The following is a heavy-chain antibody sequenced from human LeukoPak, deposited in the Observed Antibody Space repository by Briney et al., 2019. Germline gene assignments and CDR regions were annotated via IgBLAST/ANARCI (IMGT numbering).Heavy chain of an antibody. CDR1: GYTFTDYY. V-gene: IGHV1-2*02. D-gene: IGHD6-19*01. Sequence: ASVKVSCKASGYTFTDYYMHWVRQAPGQGLEWMGWINPNNGGTNYAQKLQGRVTMTRDTSIRTGYMELSRLRSDDTAVYYCAKDLRVGSGWSDASDIWGQGTMVTVTS. CDR2: INPNNGGT. J-gene: IGHJ3*02. CDR3: AKDLRVGSGWSDASDI.